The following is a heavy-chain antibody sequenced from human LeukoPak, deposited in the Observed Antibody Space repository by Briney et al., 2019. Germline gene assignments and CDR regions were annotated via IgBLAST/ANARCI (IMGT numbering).Heavy chain of an antibody. CDR3: AREAVPAARYYYMDV. D-gene: IGHD2-2*01. V-gene: IGHV3-48*01. J-gene: IGHJ6*03. CDR2: ISSSSSTI. CDR1: GFTFSSYS. Sequence: GGSLRLSCAASGFTFSSYSMNWVRQAPGKGLEWVSYISSSSSTIYYADSVKGRFTISRDNAKNSLYLQMSSLRAEDTAVYYCAREAVPAARYYYMDVWGKGTTVTVSS.